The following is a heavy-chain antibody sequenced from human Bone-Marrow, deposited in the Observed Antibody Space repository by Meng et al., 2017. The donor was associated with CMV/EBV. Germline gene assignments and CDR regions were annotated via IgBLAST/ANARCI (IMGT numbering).Heavy chain of an antibody. Sequence: ETLSLTCAASGFTFSNYAMSWGRQAPGKGLEWVSSISGSSSYIYYADSVKGRFTISRDNAKNSLYLQMNSLRADDTAVYYCARDLLIPPYYYYGMGVWGQGTTVTVSS. D-gene: IGHD3-16*01. CDR2: ISGSSSYI. CDR1: GFTFSNYA. CDR3: ARDLLIPPYYYYGMGV. J-gene: IGHJ6*02. V-gene: IGHV3-21*06.